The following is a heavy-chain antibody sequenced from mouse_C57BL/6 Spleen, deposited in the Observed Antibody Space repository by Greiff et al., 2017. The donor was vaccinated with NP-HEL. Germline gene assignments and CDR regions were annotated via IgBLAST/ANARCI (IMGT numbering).Heavy chain of an antibody. V-gene: IGHV1-63*01. CDR3: ARSKQGRYFDV. D-gene: IGHD4-1*01. CDR1: GYTFTNYW. CDR2: IYPGGGYT. Sequence: QVQLQQSGAELVRPGTSVKMSCKASGYTFTNYWIGWAKQRPGHGLEWIGDIYPGGGYTNYNEKFKGKATLTADKSSSTAYMQFSSLTSENSAIYYCARSKQGRYFDVWGTGTTVTVSS. J-gene: IGHJ1*03.